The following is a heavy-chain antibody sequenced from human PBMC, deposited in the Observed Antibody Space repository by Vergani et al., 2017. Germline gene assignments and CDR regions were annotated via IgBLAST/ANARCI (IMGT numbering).Heavy chain of an antibody. D-gene: IGHD1-26*01. CDR2: MNPNSGNT. CDR3: ALRPGIVGAIDY. V-gene: IGHV1-8*01. CDR1: GYTFTSYD. Sequence: QVQLVQSGAEVKKPGASVKVSCKASGYTFTSYDINWVRQATGQGLEWMGWMNPNSGNTGYAQKFQGRVTMTRNTSISTAYMELSSLRAEDTAVYYCALRPGIVGAIDYWGQGTLVTVSS. J-gene: IGHJ4*02.